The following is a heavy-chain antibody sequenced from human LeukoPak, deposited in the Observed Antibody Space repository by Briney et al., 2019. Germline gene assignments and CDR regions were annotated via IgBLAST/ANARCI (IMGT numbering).Heavy chain of an antibody. CDR2: IYYSGST. J-gene: IGHJ6*02. CDR1: GGSISSSSYY. CDR3: ARDSTPSYYYGMDV. V-gene: IGHV4-39*07. Sequence: SETLSLTCTVSGGSISSSSYYWGWIRQPPGKGLEWIGSIYYSGSTNYNPSLKSRVTISVDTSKNQFSLKLSSVTAADTAVYYCARDSTPSYYYGMDVWGQGTTVTVSS.